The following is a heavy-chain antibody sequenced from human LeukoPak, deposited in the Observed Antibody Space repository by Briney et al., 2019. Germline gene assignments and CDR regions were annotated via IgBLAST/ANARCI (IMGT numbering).Heavy chain of an antibody. D-gene: IGHD3-10*01. Sequence: PGGSLRLSCAASGFTFSSYAMSWVRQAPGKGLEWVSAISGSGGSTYYADSVKGRFTISRDNFKNTLYLQMNSLRAEDTAVYYCANSRGLVHGSGDYYYYYGMDVWGQGTTVTVSS. CDR1: GFTFSSYA. J-gene: IGHJ6*02. CDR2: ISGSGGST. V-gene: IGHV3-23*01. CDR3: ANSRGLVHGSGDYYYYYGMDV.